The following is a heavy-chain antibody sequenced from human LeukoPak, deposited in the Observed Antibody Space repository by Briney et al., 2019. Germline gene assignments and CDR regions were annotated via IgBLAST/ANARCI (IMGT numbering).Heavy chain of an antibody. CDR1: GYTFTSYG. D-gene: IGHD2-21*02. CDR3: ARDLGVVTAMHAYFDY. V-gene: IGHV1-18*01. Sequence: ASVKVSCKASGYTFTSYGISRVRRAPGQGLEWMGWISAYNGNTNYAQKLQGRVTMTTDTSTSTAYMELRSLRSDDTAVYYCARDLGVVTAMHAYFDYWGQGTLVTVSS. J-gene: IGHJ4*02. CDR2: ISAYNGNT.